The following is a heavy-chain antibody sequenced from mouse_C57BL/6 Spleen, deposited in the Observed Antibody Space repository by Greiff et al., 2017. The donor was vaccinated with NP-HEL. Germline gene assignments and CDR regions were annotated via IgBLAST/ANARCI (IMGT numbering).Heavy chain of an antibody. CDR1: GYTFTSYW. D-gene: IGHD1-1*02. J-gene: IGHJ2*01. CDR2: IYPSDSET. V-gene: IGHV1-61*01. CDR3: ARETLGGGYFDY. Sequence: QVQLQQPGAELVRPGSSVKLSCKASGYTFTSYWMDWVKQRPGQGLEWIGNIYPSDSETHYNQKFKDKATLTVDKSSSTAYMQLSSLTSEDSAVYYCARETLGGGYFDYWGQGTTLTVSS.